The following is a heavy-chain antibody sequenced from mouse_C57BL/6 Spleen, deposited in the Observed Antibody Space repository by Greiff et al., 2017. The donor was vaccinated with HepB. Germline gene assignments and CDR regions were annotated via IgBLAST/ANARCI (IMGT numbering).Heavy chain of an antibody. CDR2: IDPEDGDT. CDR3: TTSHGSSPAWFAY. D-gene: IGHD1-1*01. Sequence: EVKLVESGAELVRPGASVKLSCTASGFNIKDYYMHWVKQRPEQGLEWIGRIDPEDGDTEYAPKFQGKATMTADTSSNTAYLQLSSLTSEDTAVYYCTTSHGSSPAWFAYWGQGTLVTVSA. CDR1: GFNIKDYY. V-gene: IGHV14-1*01. J-gene: IGHJ3*01.